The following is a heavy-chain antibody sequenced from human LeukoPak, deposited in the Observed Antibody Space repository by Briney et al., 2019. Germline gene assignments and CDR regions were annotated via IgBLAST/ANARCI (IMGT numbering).Heavy chain of an antibody. CDR3: ARPDYDILTGSGGNWFDP. Sequence: ASVKVSCKASGYTFTSYAMNWVRQAPGQGLEWMGWINTNTGNPTYAQGFTGRFVFSLDTSVSTAYLQICSLKAEDTAVYYCARPDYDILTGSGGNWFDPWGQGTLVTVSS. D-gene: IGHD3-9*01. V-gene: IGHV7-4-1*01. CDR2: INTNTGNP. CDR1: GYTFTSYA. J-gene: IGHJ5*02.